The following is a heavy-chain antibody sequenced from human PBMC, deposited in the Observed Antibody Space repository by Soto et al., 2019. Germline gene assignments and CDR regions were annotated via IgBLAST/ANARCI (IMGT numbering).Heavy chain of an antibody. CDR2: INHTGHT. D-gene: IGHD3-10*01. CDR3: ARSGHLFDY. Sequence: PSETLSLTCAVYAGSLNDYSCSWIRQPPGKGLEWIGEINHTGHTNYNPSLKSRVTISVDTSKNQFSLKLSSVTAADTAVYYCARSGHLFDYWGQGILVTVSS. V-gene: IGHV4-34*01. J-gene: IGHJ4*02. CDR1: AGSLNDYS.